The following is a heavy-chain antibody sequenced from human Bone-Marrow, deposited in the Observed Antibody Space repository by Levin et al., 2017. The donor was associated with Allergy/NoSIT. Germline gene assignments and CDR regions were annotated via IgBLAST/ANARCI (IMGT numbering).Heavy chain of an antibody. CDR1: GFSLSTTGVG. V-gene: IGHV2-5*02. Sequence: SGPTLVKPTQTLTLTCTFSGFSLSTTGVGVGWIRQPPGKALEWLALIYWDNDKRYSPSLRSRRTITKDTSKNQVVLTMSNMDPVDTGTYYCARRQGGDFPYYYYSGLDVWGQGTTVTVSS. CDR2: IYWDNDK. D-gene: IGHD2-21*02. J-gene: IGHJ6*02. CDR3: ARRQGGDFPYYYYSGLDV.